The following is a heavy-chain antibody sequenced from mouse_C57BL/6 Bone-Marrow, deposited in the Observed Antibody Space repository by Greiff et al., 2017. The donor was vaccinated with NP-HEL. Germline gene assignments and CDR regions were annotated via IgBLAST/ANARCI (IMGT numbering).Heavy chain of an antibody. Sequence: VQVVESGAELVRPGASVTLSCKASGYTFTDYEMHWVKQTPVHGLEWIGAIDPATGGTAYNQKFKGKAILPADKSSSTAYMALRILTSEDSAVYYCTRWGPPEFAYWGQGTLVTVSA. CDR1: GYTFTDYE. CDR3: TRWGPPEFAY. V-gene: IGHV1-15*01. CDR2: IDPATGGT. J-gene: IGHJ3*01.